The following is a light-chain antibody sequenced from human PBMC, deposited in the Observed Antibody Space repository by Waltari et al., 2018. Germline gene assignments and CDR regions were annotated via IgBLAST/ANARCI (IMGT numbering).Light chain of an antibody. CDR1: QSIGSN. Sequence: DIVMTQSPATLSVSPGERATLPCRASQSIGSNLAWYQHKPGPAPRFLIYGASTRATGIPARFSGSGSGTEFTLTISSLQSADFAVYYCQQYNNWPETFGQGTKVEIK. J-gene: IGKJ1*01. CDR2: GAS. CDR3: QQYNNWPET. V-gene: IGKV3-15*01.